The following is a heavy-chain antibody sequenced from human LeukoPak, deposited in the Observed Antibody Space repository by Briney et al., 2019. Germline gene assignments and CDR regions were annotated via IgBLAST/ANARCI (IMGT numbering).Heavy chain of an antibody. CDR1: GYTFTGYY. CDR3: ARGGPWQGLGGGDGEYYFDY. V-gene: IGHV1-2*02. CDR2: INPNSGGT. D-gene: IGHD6-19*01. Sequence: GASVKVSCKASGYTFTGYYMHWVRQAPGQGLEWMGWINPNSGGTNYAQKFQGRVTMTRDTSISTAYTELSRLRSDDTAVHYCARGGPWQGLGGGDGEYYFDYWGQGTLVTVSS. J-gene: IGHJ4*02.